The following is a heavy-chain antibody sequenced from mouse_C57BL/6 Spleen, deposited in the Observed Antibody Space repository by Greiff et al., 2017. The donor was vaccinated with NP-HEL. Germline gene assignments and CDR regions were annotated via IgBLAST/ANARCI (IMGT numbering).Heavy chain of an antibody. CDR2: INPYNGGT. D-gene: IGHD1-1*01. J-gene: IGHJ1*03. V-gene: IGHV1-19*01. CDR3: ARGSYYGSSDWYFDV. Sequence: EVQLQQSGPVLVKPGASVKMSCKASGYTFTDYYMNWVKQSHGKSLEWIGVINPYNGGTSYNQKFKGKATLTVDKSSSTAYMELNSLTSEDSAVYYCARGSYYGSSDWYFDVWGTGTTVTVSS. CDR1: GYTFTDYY.